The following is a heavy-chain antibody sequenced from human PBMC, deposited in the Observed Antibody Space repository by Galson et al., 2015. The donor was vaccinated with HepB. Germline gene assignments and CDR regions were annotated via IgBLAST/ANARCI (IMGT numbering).Heavy chain of an antibody. J-gene: IGHJ3*02. CDR1: GFTSSNAW. Sequence: SLRLSCAASGFTSSNAWMSWVRQAPGKGLEWVGRIKSKTDGGTTDYAAPVKGRFTISRDDSKNTLYLQMNSLKTEDTAVYYCTTAGLGYYGSGSYYYSGHYDAFDIWGQGTMVTVSS. V-gene: IGHV3-15*01. D-gene: IGHD3-10*01. CDR3: TTAGLGYYGSGSYYYSGHYDAFDI. CDR2: IKSKTDGGTT.